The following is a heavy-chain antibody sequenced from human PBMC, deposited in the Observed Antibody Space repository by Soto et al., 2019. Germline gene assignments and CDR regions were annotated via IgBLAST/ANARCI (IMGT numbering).Heavy chain of an antibody. D-gene: IGHD6-25*01. J-gene: IGHJ5*02. CDR1: GGSVSSGSYY. V-gene: IGHV4-61*01. CDR2: IYYSGST. Sequence: QVQLQESGPGLVKPSETLSLTCTVSGGSVSSGSYYWSWIRQPPGKGLEWIGYIYYSGSTNYNPPLKSRVTISVDTSKNQFSLKLSSVTAADTVVYYCARPHGGSSGWDNWFDPWGQGTLVTVSS. CDR3: ARPHGGSSGWDNWFDP.